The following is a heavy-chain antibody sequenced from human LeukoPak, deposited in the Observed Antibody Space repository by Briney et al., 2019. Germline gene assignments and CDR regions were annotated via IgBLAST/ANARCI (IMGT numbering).Heavy chain of an antibody. Sequence: PSETLSLTCNVSGGSISSYSRSWIRRPAGKGLEWVGRISTSGTTTYNPSLKSRVTMSVDTSDNQFSLNLSSVTAADTAVYYCARAQNVLLWFGEGRARNWFDPWGQGTLVTVSS. CDR1: GGSISSYS. CDR3: ARAQNVLLWFGEGRARNWFDP. CDR2: ISTSGTT. J-gene: IGHJ5*02. D-gene: IGHD3-10*01. V-gene: IGHV4-4*07.